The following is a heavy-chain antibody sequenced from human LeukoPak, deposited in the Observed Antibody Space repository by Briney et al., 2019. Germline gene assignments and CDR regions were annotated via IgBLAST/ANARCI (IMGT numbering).Heavy chain of an antibody. V-gene: IGHV5-51*01. Sequence: GESLKISCKGSGYNFISYWIGWVRQMPGKGLEWMGIIYPADSDTTYSPSFQGQVTISADKSISTAYLQRSSLKASDTAIYYCARQFGYFDSGGLFDYWGQGTLVTVSS. CDR2: IYPADSDT. J-gene: IGHJ4*02. CDR1: GYNFISYW. CDR3: ARQFGYFDSGGLFDY. D-gene: IGHD3-22*01.